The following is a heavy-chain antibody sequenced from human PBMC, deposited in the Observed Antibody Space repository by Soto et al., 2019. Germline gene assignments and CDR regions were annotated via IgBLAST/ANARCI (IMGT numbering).Heavy chain of an antibody. CDR3: ARDGRIAMAGTIEAY. J-gene: IGHJ4*02. Sequence: GGSLRLSCAASGVTFSSYSMNWVRQAPGKGLEWVSSISSSSSYIYYADSVKGRFTISRDNAKNSLYLQMNSLRAEDTAVYYCARDGRIAMAGTIEAYWGQGT. CDR1: GVTFSSYS. D-gene: IGHD6-19*01. CDR2: ISSSSSYI. V-gene: IGHV3-21*01.